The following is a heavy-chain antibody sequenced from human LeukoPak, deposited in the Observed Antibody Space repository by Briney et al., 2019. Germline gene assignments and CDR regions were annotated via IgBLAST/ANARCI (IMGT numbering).Heavy chain of an antibody. CDR2: INHSGST. V-gene: IGHV4-34*01. D-gene: IGHD1-26*01. CDR3: AREPKRGWGWGLLSYYFDY. Sequence: PSETLSLTCAVYGGSFSGYYWSWIRQPPGKGLEWIGEINHSGSTNYNPSLKSRVTISVDTSKNQFSLKLSSVTAADTAVYYCAREPKRGWGWGLLSYYFDYWGQGTLVTVSS. J-gene: IGHJ4*02. CDR1: GGSFSGYY.